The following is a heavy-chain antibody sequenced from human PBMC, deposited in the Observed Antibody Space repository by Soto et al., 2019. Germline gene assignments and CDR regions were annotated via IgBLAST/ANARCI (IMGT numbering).Heavy chain of an antibody. V-gene: IGHV4-31*03. D-gene: IGHD3-3*01. Sequence: QVQLQESGPGLLEPSQTLSLTCTVSGGSISSGGYYWSWIRQHPGKGLEWIGYIYYSGSTYYNPSLKSRVTISVDTFKNQFSLKLSSVTAADTAVYYCARFLLLEWLPTPEYGMDVWGQGTTVTVSS. CDR3: ARFLLLEWLPTPEYGMDV. CDR1: GGSISSGGYY. J-gene: IGHJ6*02. CDR2: IYYSGST.